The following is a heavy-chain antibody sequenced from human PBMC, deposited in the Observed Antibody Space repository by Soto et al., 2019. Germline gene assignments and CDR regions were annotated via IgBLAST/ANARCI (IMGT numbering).Heavy chain of an antibody. CDR1: GCSISSYY. D-gene: IGHD2-21*01. CDR3: ARGGISHWAYFYYMDV. J-gene: IGHJ6*03. CDR2: IYYSGST. V-gene: IGHV4-59*12. Sequence: FETLSLTCTVSGCSISSYYWSWIRQPPGKGLEWIGYIYYSGSTNYNPSLKSRVTISVDTSKNQFSLTLNSVTAADTATYYCARGGISHWAYFYYMDVWDRGTTVTVSS.